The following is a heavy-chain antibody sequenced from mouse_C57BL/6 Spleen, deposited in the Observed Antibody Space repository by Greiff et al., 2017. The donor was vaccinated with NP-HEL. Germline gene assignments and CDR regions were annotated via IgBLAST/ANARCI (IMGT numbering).Heavy chain of an antibody. J-gene: IGHJ4*01. D-gene: IGHD1-1*01. CDR2: INPSSGYT. CDR3: ERGPTVVATVDY. Sequence: VQLQQSGAELARPGASVKMSCKASGYTFTSYTMHWVKQRPGQGLEWIGYINPSSGYTKYNQKFKDKATLTADKSSSTAYMQLSSLTSEDSAVYYCERGPTVVATVDYWGKGTSATVSS. V-gene: IGHV1-4*01. CDR1: GYTFTSYT.